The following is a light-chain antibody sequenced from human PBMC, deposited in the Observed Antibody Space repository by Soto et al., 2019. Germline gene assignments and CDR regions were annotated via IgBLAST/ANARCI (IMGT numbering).Light chain of an antibody. CDR3: SSYAGRNNLV. Sequence: QSALTQPPSASGSPGQPVTISCTGTSSDVGGYNYVSWYQQHPGKAPKLMIYEVTKRPSGVPDRFSGSKSGNTASLTVSGLQAEDEAYYYCSSYAGRNNLVFGGGTKVTVL. CDR1: SSDVGGYNY. V-gene: IGLV2-8*01. J-gene: IGLJ2*01. CDR2: EVT.